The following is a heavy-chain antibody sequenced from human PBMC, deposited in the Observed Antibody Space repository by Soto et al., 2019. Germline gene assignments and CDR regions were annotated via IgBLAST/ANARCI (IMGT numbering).Heavy chain of an antibody. Sequence: QVQLVQSGDEVKKPGASVKVSCQASGYIFNNYGVSWVRQAPGQGLEWMGWISVYNGNTNYAQKVQDRVTVTADPATSTVFMELRRLTSDEAVISYCSRDVSMFELAIAGGAFDVWGQGTVVTVSS. V-gene: IGHV1-18*01. J-gene: IGHJ3*01. D-gene: IGHD3-9*01. CDR1: GYIFNNYG. CDR2: ISVYNGNT. CDR3: SRDVSMFELAIAGGAFDV.